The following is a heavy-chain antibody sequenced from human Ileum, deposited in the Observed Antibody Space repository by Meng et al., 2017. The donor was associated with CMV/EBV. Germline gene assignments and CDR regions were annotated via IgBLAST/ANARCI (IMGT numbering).Heavy chain of an antibody. CDR2: INPNSGGK. D-gene: IGHD2/OR15-2a*01. J-gene: IGHJ4*02. CDR3: ARRFYDTTGLQPLDH. Sequence: GPVGNKPGASGKLSTESSVYPFTGFYSHGRRQAPQQRLEWIGRINPNSGGKDYAQKSLGRLTLTRDTSISTVYMVLISLKSDDTAVYFGARRFYDTTGLQPLDHWGQGTLVTVSS. CDR1: VYPFTGFY. V-gene: IGHV1-2*06.